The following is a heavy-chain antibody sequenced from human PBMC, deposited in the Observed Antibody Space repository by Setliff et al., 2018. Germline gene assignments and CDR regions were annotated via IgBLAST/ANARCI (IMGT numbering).Heavy chain of an antibody. CDR3: AGGRRYDYGWDFDY. CDR2: ISHSGST. CDR1: GDSMSFSY. V-gene: IGHV4-38-2*02. Sequence: LSLTCSVSGDSMSFSYWSWIRQPPGKGLEWIGSISHSGSTYYNPSLRSRVTISLDTSKNQFSPKLTSVTAADTAVYYCAGGRRYDYGWDFDYWGQGTLVTVSS. J-gene: IGHJ4*02. D-gene: IGHD4-17*01.